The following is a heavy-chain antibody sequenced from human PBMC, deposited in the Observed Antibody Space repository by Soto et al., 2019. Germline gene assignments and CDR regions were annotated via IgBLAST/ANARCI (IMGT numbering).Heavy chain of an antibody. D-gene: IGHD4-17*01. J-gene: IGHJ3*02. CDR3: ARGMTTVTPDAFDI. CDR2: INPSGGST. CDR1: GYTFTSYY. Sequence: QVQLVQSGAEVKKPGASVKVSCKASGYTFTSYYMHWVRQAPGQGLEWMGIINPSGGSTSYAQKSXGXVXXTRDTSTSTVYMERSSLRSEDTAVYYCARGMTTVTPDAFDIWGQGTMVTVSS. V-gene: IGHV1-46*01.